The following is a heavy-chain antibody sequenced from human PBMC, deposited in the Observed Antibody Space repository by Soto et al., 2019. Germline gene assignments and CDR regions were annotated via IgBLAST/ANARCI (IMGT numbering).Heavy chain of an antibody. J-gene: IGHJ3*02. D-gene: IGHD6-13*01. CDR1: GGSFSGYY. Sequence: PSETLSLTCAVYGGSFSGYYWSWIRQPPGKGLEWIGEINHSGSTNYNPSLKSRVTISVDTSKNQFSLKLSSVTAADTAVYYCARGGPGIAAAAPGDALDIWGQVTMVTVS. V-gene: IGHV4-34*01. CDR2: INHSGST. CDR3: ARGGPGIAAAAPGDALDI.